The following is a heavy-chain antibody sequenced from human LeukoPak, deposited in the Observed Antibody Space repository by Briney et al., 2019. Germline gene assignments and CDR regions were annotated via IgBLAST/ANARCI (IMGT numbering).Heavy chain of an antibody. CDR1: GYTFTGYY. V-gene: IGHV1-2*02. CDR2: VNPNSGGT. D-gene: IGHD2-8*01. CDR3: ARERTRCTSGVCYSGYGY. J-gene: IGHJ4*02. Sequence: ASVKVSCKASGYTFTGYYMHWVRQAPGQGLEWMGWVNPNSGGTNYAQKFQGRVTMTRDTSISTAYMELSRLRSDDTAVYYCARERTRCTSGVCYSGYGYWGQGTLVTVSS.